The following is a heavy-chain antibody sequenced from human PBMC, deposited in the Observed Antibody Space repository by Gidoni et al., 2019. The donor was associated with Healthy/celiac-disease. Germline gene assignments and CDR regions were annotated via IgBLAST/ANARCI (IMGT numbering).Heavy chain of an antibody. Sequence: EVQLVESGGGVVRPGGSLRLSCAASGFTFDDYGMGWVRQAPGKGLEWVSGINWNGGSTGYADSVKGRVTISRDNAKNSLYLQMNSLRAEDTALYYCAREGYDQLLDSENFDYWGQGTLVTVSS. J-gene: IGHJ4*02. CDR2: INWNGGST. D-gene: IGHD2-2*01. V-gene: IGHV3-20*04. CDR3: AREGYDQLLDSENFDY. CDR1: GFTFDDYG.